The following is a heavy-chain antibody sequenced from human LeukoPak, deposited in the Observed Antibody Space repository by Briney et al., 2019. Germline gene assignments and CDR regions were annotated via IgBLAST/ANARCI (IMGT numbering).Heavy chain of an antibody. CDR3: ARDRFGSGSY. J-gene: IGHJ4*02. Sequence: PGGSLRLSCAASGFTFSSYFWMHWVRQAPGKGLVWVSRISTDGTITNYADSVKGRFTISRDNAKNTLYLQMNSLRAEDTAVYYCARDRFGSGSYWGQGTLVTVSS. V-gene: IGHV3-74*01. CDR1: GFTFSSYFW. D-gene: IGHD1-26*01. CDR2: ISTDGTIT.